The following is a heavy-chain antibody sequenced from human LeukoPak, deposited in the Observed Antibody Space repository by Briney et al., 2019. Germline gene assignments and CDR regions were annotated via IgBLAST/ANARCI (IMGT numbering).Heavy chain of an antibody. CDR1: GFTFSSYW. D-gene: IGHD2-8*01. CDR2: INTDGSST. J-gene: IGHJ4*02. Sequence: GGSLRLSCAASGFTFSSYWMHWVRQAPGKGLVWVSRINTDGSSTSYADSVKGRFTISRDNAKNTLYLQMNSLRAEDTAVYYCARDSAVSVLRYDYWGQGTLVTVSS. CDR3: ARDSAVSVLRYDY. V-gene: IGHV3-74*01.